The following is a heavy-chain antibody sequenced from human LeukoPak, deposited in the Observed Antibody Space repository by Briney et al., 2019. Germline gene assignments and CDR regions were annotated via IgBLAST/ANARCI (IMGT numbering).Heavy chain of an antibody. D-gene: IGHD6-13*01. J-gene: IGHJ4*02. CDR2: ISAYNGNT. CDR1: GYTFTSYG. CDR3: ARDRRLRQQPFVDY. V-gene: IGHV1-18*01. Sequence: ASVKVSCKASGYTFTSYGISWVRQAPGQGLECMGWISAYNGNTNYAQKLQGRVTMTTDTSTSTAYMELRSLRSDDTAVYYCARDRRLRQQPFVDYWGQGTLVTVSS.